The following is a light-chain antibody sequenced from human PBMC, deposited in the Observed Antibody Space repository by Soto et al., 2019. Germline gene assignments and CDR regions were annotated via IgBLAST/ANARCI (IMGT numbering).Light chain of an antibody. CDR1: SSDVGGYTY. CDR3: SSYVGTNRYV. J-gene: IGLJ1*01. CDR2: EVY. V-gene: IGLV2-8*01. Sequence: QSVLTQPPSASVSPGQSVTISCTGTSSDVGGYTYVSWYQHHPGKAPKLIIYEVYKRPSGGPDRFSGSKSGNTAALTVSGLQAEDEADYYCSSYVGTNRYVFGTGTKVTVL.